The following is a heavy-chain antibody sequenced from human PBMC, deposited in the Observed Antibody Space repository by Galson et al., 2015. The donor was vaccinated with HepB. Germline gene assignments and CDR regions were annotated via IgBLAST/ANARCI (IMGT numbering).Heavy chain of an antibody. D-gene: IGHD3-9*01. Sequence: SVKVSCKASGYTFTSYYMHWVRQAPGQGLEWMGIINPSGGSTSYAQKLQGRVTMTRDTSTSTVYMELSSLRSEDTAVYYCARADYDILTGQDYWGQGTLVTASS. CDR2: INPSGGST. J-gene: IGHJ4*02. CDR1: GYTFTSYY. V-gene: IGHV1-46*04. CDR3: ARADYDILTGQDY.